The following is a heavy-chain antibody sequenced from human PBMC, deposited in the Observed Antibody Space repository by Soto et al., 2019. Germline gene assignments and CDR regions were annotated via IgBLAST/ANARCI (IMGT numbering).Heavy chain of an antibody. CDR1: GGSISSYY. J-gene: IGHJ6*02. CDR3: ARLNTMVRGVTDYYGMDV. Sequence: SETLSLTCTVSGGSISSYYWSWIRQPPGKGLEWIGYIYYSGSTNYNPSLKSRVTISVDTSKNQFSLKLSSVTAADTAVYYCARLNTMVRGVTDYYGMDVWGQATTVTVSS. D-gene: IGHD3-10*01. V-gene: IGHV4-59*01. CDR2: IYYSGST.